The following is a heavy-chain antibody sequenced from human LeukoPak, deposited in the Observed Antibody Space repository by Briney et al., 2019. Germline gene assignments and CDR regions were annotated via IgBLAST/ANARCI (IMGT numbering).Heavy chain of an antibody. CDR1: GFTFGGYG. D-gene: IGHD1-14*01. Sequence: GGSLRLSCAGSGFTFGGYGMHWFRQTPGKGLEWVTVIAYDGSRAFYADSVKGRFTISRDNSKNTMSVQMDGLRAEDTAVYYCTRYNNDHFDYWGQGTLVTVSS. V-gene: IGHV3-33*01. CDR2: IAYDGSRA. J-gene: IGHJ4*02. CDR3: TRYNNDHFDY.